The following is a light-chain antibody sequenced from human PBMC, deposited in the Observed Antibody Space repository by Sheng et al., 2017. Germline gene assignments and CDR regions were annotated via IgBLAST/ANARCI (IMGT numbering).Light chain of an antibody. V-gene: IGLV3-27*01. Sequence: SYELTQPSSVSVSSGQTARITCSGDVLAKKYVRWFQQKPGQAPVLLIYKDTERPSGIPERFSGSTSGTTVTLTITGAQVEDEADYYCYSTTDNTRIFG. CDR3: YSTTDNTRI. J-gene: IGLJ2*01. CDR1: VLAKKY. CDR2: KDT.